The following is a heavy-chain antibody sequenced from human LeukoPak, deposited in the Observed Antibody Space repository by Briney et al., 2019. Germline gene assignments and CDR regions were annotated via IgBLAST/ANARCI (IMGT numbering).Heavy chain of an antibody. CDR2: INNSGDNT. J-gene: IGHJ6*04. CDR3: AKDRASDSWFFYGMDV. V-gene: IGHV3-23*01. Sequence: GGSLRLSCAASGFTFGSYAMSWVRQAPGKGLEWVSGINNSGDNTYYADSVKGQFTISRDNSKNTLYLQMNSLRAEDTAVYYCAKDRASDSWFFYGMDVWGKGTTVTVSS. CDR1: GFTFGSYA. D-gene: IGHD6-13*01.